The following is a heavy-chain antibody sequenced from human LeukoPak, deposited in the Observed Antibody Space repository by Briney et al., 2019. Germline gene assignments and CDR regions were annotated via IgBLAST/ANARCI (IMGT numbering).Heavy chain of an antibody. D-gene: IGHD2-2*01. V-gene: IGHV1-24*01. Sequence: GASVKVSCKVSGYTLTELSMHWVRQAPGKGLEWMGGFDPEDGETIYAQEFQGRVTMTEDTSTDTAYMELSSLRSEDTAVYYCATVACRSTSCHVDWFDPWGQGTLVTVSS. CDR2: FDPEDGET. CDR1: GYTLTELS. J-gene: IGHJ5*02. CDR3: ATVACRSTSCHVDWFDP.